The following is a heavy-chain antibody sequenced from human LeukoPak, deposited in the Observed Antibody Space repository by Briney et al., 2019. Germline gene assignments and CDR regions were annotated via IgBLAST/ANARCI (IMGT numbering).Heavy chain of an antibody. J-gene: IGHJ6*03. D-gene: IGHD6-19*01. Sequence: ASVKVSCKASGYTFTSYGISWVRQAPGQGLEWMGWISAYNGNTNYAQKLQGRGSITTDTDKSTDYMELRRQRDRDTAVYYCARVLWYSSGWYGGYYYYYMDAWGKGTTVTVSS. V-gene: IGHV1-18*01. CDR2: ISAYNGNT. CDR1: GYTFTSYG. CDR3: ARVLWYSSGWYGGYYYYYMDA.